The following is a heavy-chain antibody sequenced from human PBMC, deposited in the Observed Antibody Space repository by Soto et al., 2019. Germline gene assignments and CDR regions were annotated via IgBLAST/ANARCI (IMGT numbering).Heavy chain of an antibody. D-gene: IGHD6-13*01. CDR1: GFSFSTYA. CDR3: AKDQAAAGTLSRSSHH. Sequence: GGSLRLSCAASGFSFSTYAMSWVRQAPGKGLEWVSGISGSGGTTYYADSVKGRFTISRDNSKNTLYLQVNSLRVEDTAVYYCAKDQAAAGTLSRSSHHSGQAPLLSVST. J-gene: IGHJ1*01. V-gene: IGHV3-23*01. CDR2: ISGSGGTT.